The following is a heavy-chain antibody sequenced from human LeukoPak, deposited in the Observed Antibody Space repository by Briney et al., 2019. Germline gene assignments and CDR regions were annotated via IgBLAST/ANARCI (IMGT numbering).Heavy chain of an antibody. CDR2: IYTSGST. D-gene: IGHD6-13*01. V-gene: IGHV4-61*02. CDR3: ARAEKDYSSSWSPPTYYFDY. Sequence: SETLSLTCTVSGGSISSGSYYWSWIRQPAGKGLEWIGRIYTSGSTNYNPSLKSRVTISVDTSKNQFSLNLSSVTAADTAVYYCARAEKDYSSSWSPPTYYFDYWGQGTVVTVSS. CDR1: GGSISSGSYY. J-gene: IGHJ4*02.